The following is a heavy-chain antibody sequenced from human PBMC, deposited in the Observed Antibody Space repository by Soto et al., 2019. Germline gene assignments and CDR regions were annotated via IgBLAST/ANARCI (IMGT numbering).Heavy chain of an antibody. V-gene: IGHV4-59*08. D-gene: IGHD2-8*01. CDR2: IYYSGST. CDR3: ARHGLHGYCTNGVCYELDY. J-gene: IGHJ4*02. Sequence: ASETLSLTCSVAGGYISSYYWSWIRKPPGKGLEWIGYIYYSGSTNYNPSLKSRVTISVDTSKNQFSLKLSSVTAADTAVYYCARHGLHGYCTNGVCYELDYWGQGTLVTVSS. CDR1: GGYISSYY.